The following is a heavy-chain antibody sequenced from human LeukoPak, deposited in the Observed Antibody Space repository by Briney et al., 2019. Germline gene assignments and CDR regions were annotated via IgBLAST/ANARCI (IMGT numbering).Heavy chain of an antibody. V-gene: IGHV4-4*02. D-gene: IGHD3-22*01. CDR1: GGSISSSNC. Sequence: SETLSLTCAVSGGSISSSNCWSWVRQPPGKGLEWIGEIYHTGNTNYNPSLKSRVTISVDTSKSQFSLKLSSVTAADTAVYYCAKDHYYDSSGYTFRHWGQGTLFSVSS. CDR2: IYHTGNT. CDR3: AKDHYYDSSGYTFRH. J-gene: IGHJ1*01.